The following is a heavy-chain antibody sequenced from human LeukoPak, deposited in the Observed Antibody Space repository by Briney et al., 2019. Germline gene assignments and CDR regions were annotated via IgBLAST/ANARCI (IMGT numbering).Heavy chain of an antibody. CDR3: AKARDRFGVDTIDS. V-gene: IGHV3-23*01. CDR1: GFTFMNYA. CDR2: ISDSGRNT. D-gene: IGHD3-3*01. Sequence: GGSLRLSCAASGFTFMNYAMTWVRQAPGKGLDWVSSISDSGRNTYYADSVKGRFTISRDNSKNTVFLQMNSLRAEDTAVFYCAKARDRFGVDTIDSWGQGTLVTVSS. J-gene: IGHJ4*02.